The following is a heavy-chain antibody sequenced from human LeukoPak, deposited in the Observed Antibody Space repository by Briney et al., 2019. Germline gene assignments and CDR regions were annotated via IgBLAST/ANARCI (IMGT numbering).Heavy chain of an antibody. V-gene: IGHV1-2*02. Sequence: ASVNVSYKASGYTFTGYYMHWVRQAPGQGLEWMGWINPNSGGTNYAQKFQGRVTMTRDTSISTAYMELSRLRSDDTAVYYCARIGYSSATGPIDYWGQGTLVTVSS. CDR2: INPNSGGT. CDR1: GYTFTGYY. CDR3: ARIGYSSATGPIDY. J-gene: IGHJ4*02. D-gene: IGHD6-25*01.